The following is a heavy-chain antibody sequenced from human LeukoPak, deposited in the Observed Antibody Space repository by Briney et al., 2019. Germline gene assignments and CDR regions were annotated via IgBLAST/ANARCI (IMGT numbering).Heavy chain of an antibody. V-gene: IGHV3-48*04. Sequence: GGSLRLSCAASGFTFSTYSMNWVRQAPGKGLEWVSYINSSSSSIFYADSVKGRFTISRDDAKNSLYLQMNSLRAEDTAVYYCARGVKVRGVNYYAMDVWGQGTTVTVSS. CDR3: ARGVKVRGVNYYAMDV. J-gene: IGHJ6*02. CDR1: GFTFSTYS. D-gene: IGHD3-10*01. CDR2: INSSSSSI.